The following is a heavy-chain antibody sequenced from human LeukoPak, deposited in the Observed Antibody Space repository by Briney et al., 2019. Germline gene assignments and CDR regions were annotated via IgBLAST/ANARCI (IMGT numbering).Heavy chain of an antibody. CDR1: GYTFTSYD. J-gene: IGHJ6*04. CDR3: ARGPEGRYDFWSGYFLDLMDV. D-gene: IGHD3-3*01. V-gene: IGHV1-8*03. Sequence: ASVKVSCKASGYTFTSYDINWVRQATGQGLEWMGWMNPNSGNTGYAQKFQGRVTITRNTSISTAYMELSSLRSEDTAVYYCARGPEGRYDFWSGYFLDLMDVWGKGTTATVSS. CDR2: MNPNSGNT.